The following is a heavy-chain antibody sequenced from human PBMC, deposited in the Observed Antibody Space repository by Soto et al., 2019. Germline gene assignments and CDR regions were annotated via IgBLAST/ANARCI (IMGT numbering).Heavy chain of an antibody. CDR3: ARDHGTGHFFDY. CDR1: GGSISSSSYY. D-gene: IGHD3-10*01. CDR2: IYYSGST. J-gene: IGHJ4*02. V-gene: IGHV4-39*07. Sequence: QLQLQESGPGLVKPSETLSLTCTVSGGSISSSSYYWGWIRQPPGKGLEWIGSIYYSGSTYYNPSLKSRVTISVDTSKNQFSLKLSSVTAADTAVYYCARDHGTGHFFDYWGQGTLVTVSS.